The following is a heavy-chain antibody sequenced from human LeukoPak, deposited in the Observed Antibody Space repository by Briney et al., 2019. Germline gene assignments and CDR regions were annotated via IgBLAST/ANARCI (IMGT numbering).Heavy chain of an antibody. CDR3: ARMKWYYDSSGYYGFDY. D-gene: IGHD3-22*01. Sequence: GESLKISCKGSGYSFTSYWIGWVRQMPGKGLEWMGIIYPGDSDTRYSPSLQGQVTISADKSISTAYLQWSSLKASDTAMYYCARMKWYYDSSGYYGFDYWGQGTLVTVSS. CDR2: IYPGDSDT. V-gene: IGHV5-51*01. CDR1: GYSFTSYW. J-gene: IGHJ4*02.